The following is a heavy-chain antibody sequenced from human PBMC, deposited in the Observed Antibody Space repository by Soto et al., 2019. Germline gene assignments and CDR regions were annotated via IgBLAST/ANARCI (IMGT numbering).Heavy chain of an antibody. V-gene: IGHV3-23*01. CDR3: GKDHFGGVLGWFDP. J-gene: IGHJ5*02. D-gene: IGHD2-21*01. CDR1: GFTLSSYA. CDR2: ISGSGGST. Sequence: EVQLLESGGGLVQPGGSLRLSCAASGFTLSSYAMSWVRQAPGKGLEWVSAISGSGGSTYYADSVKGRFTISRDNSKNTLYLQMNSLRAEDTAVYYCGKDHFGGVLGWFDPWGQGTLVTVSS.